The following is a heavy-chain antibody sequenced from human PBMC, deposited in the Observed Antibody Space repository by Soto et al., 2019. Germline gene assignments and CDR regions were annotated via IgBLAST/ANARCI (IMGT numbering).Heavy chain of an antibody. D-gene: IGHD3-16*02. CDR3: ARLSYPPTVRSDYDYVWGSYRY. CDR1: GYTFTGYY. CDR2: INPNSGGT. J-gene: IGHJ4*02. V-gene: IGHV1-2*02. Sequence: ASVKVSCKASGYTFTGYYMHWVRQAPGQGLEWMGWINPNSGGTNYAQKFQGRVTMTRDTSISTAYMELSRLRSDDTAVYYCARLSYPPTVRSDYDYVWGSYRYWGQGTLVTVSS.